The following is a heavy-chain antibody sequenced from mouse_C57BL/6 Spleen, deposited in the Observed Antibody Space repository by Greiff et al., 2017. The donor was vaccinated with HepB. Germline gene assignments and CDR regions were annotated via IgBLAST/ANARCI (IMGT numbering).Heavy chain of an antibody. Sequence: QVQLQQSGPELVKPGASVKISCKASGYAFSSSWMNWVKQRPGKGLEWIGRIYPGDGDTNYNGKFKGKATLTADKSSSTAYMQLSSLTSEDSAVYFCAPDYGEEEAWFAYWGQGTLVTVSA. V-gene: IGHV1-82*01. CDR1: GYAFSSSW. J-gene: IGHJ3*01. CDR3: APDYGEEEAWFAY. D-gene: IGHD1-1*01. CDR2: IYPGDGDT.